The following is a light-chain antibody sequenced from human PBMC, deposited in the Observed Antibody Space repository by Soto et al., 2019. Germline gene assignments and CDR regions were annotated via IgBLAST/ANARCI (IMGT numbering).Light chain of an antibody. CDR1: QSVSRY. CDR2: GAS. CDR3: QLFGNSRT. V-gene: IGKV3-20*01. J-gene: IGKJ1*01. Sequence: EIVLTQSPATLSLSPGERATLSCRASQSVSRYLAWYQQKPGQAPRLLIYGASRRATGIPDRFSGRGSGTDFTLTISSLEPEDFAVYYCQLFGNSRTFGQGTKVDI.